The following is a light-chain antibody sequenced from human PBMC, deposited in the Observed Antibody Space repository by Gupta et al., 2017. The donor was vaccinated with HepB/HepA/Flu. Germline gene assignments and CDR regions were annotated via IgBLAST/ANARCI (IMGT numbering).Light chain of an antibody. V-gene: IGLV1-44*01. J-gene: IGLJ3*02. Sequence: QSVLTQPPSASGTPGQRVPISCSGSSSNIGTKTVTWYQQFPGTAPKLLIYNYDQRPSGVPDRFSGSKSGTSASLAISGLQSDDEADYYCAAWDDSVNGVVFGGGTKLTVL. CDR1: SSNIGTKT. CDR3: AAWDDSVNGVV. CDR2: NYD.